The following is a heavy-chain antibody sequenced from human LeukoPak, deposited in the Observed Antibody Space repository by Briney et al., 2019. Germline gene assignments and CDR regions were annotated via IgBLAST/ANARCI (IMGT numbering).Heavy chain of an antibody. J-gene: IGHJ5*02. Sequence: ASVKVSCKASGYTFTGYYMHWVRQAPGQGLEWMGWINPNSSGTNYAQKFQGRVTMTRDTSISTAYMELSRLRSDDTAVYYCARDPVVAAPYNWFDPWGQGTLVTVSS. CDR3: ARDPVVAAPYNWFDP. V-gene: IGHV1-2*02. D-gene: IGHD2-15*01. CDR1: GYTFTGYY. CDR2: INPNSSGT.